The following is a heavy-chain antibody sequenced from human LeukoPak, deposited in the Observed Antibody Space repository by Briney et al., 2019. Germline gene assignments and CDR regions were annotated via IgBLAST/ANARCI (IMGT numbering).Heavy chain of an antibody. J-gene: IGHJ6*02. Sequence: PGGSLRLSCAASGFTFSSYSMNWVRQAPGKGLEWVSYISSSSSTIYYADSVKGRFTISRDNAKNSLYLQMNSLRDEDTAVCYCARGPSTNCGGDCYHINYGMDVWGQGTTVTVSS. V-gene: IGHV3-48*02. CDR3: ARGPSTNCGGDCYHINYGMDV. D-gene: IGHD2-21*02. CDR1: GFTFSSYS. CDR2: ISSSSSTI.